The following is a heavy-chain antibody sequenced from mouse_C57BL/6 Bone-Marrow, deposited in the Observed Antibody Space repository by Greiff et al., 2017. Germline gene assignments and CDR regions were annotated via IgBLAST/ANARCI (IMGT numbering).Heavy chain of an antibody. CDR2: IHPNSGST. CDR1: GYTFTSYW. D-gene: IGHD1-1*01. CDR3: ARPLYYYGSGWFAY. Sequence: QVQLQQPGAELVKPGASVKLSCKASGYTFTSYWMHWVKQRPGQGLEWIGMIHPNSGSTNYNEKFKSKATLTVDKSSSTAYMQLSILTSEDSAVXYCARPLYYYGSGWFAYWGQGTLVTVS. J-gene: IGHJ3*01. V-gene: IGHV1-64*01.